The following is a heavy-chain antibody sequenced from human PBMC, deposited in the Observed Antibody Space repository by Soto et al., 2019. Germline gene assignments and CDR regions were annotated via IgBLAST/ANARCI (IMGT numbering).Heavy chain of an antibody. CDR3: AREGVHNYTEYYFDY. CDR2: ISGIRDYI. J-gene: IGHJ4*02. Sequence: EVQLVESGGGLVNPGGSLRLSCAASGFTFSYYPLHWVRRAPGKGLEWVSSISGIRDYIRYADSVKGRFTISRDNAKTSLYLQMNSLKAEDTAVYYCAREGVHNYTEYYFDYWGQGTLVTVSS. CDR1: GFTFSYYP. V-gene: IGHV3-21*06. D-gene: IGHD3-10*01.